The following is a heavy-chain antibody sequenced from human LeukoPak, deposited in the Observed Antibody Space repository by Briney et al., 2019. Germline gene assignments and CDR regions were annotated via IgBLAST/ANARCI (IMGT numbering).Heavy chain of an antibody. Sequence: SETLSLTWNVSGGSIRGYYWSWIRQPPGKGLEWIGYIYSSGSTNYNPSLKSRVTMSVDTSKNQFSLKVSSVTAADTAVYYCARAEGAYYGWRTSLLSGDYNFKFWGQGTVVTVSS. CDR1: GGSIRGYY. CDR2: IYSSGST. V-gene: IGHV4-59*01. CDR3: ARAEGAYYGWRTSLLSGDYNFKF. J-gene: IGHJ4*02. D-gene: IGHD3-10*01.